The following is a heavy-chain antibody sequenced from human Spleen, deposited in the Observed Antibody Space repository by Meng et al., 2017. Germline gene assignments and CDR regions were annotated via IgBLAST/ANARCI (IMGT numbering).Heavy chain of an antibody. V-gene: IGHV4-31*03. CDR3: ARDPSYNWNDEGWFDP. CDR2: IYYSGST. D-gene: IGHD1-1*01. J-gene: IGHJ5*02. CDR1: GGSISSGGYY. Sequence: QVQLQEPGPGLVKPSQTLSLTCTVSGGSISSGGYYWSWIRQHPGKGLEWIGYIYYSGSTYYNPSLKSRVTISVDTSKNQFSLKLSSVTAADTAVYYCARDPSYNWNDEGWFDPWGQGTLVTVSS.